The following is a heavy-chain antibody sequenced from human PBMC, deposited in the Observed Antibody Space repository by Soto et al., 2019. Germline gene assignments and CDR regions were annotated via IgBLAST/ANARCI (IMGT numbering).Heavy chain of an antibody. Sequence: GASVKVSCKASGYTFTSYGISWVRQAPGQGLEWMGWISAYNGNTNYAQKLQGRVTMTTDTSTSTAYMELRSLRSDDTAVYYCARDLDIIHGESLDDDDYWGQGTLVTVSS. CDR1: GYTFTSYG. CDR3: ARDLDIIHGESLDDDDY. D-gene: IGHD5-12*01. CDR2: ISAYNGNT. J-gene: IGHJ4*02. V-gene: IGHV1-18*01.